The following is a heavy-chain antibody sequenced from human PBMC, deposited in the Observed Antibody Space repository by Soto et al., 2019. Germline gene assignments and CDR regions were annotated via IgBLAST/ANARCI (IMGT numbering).Heavy chain of an antibody. CDR3: ARVPDY. CDR1: GGYISTYY. CDR2: IYYSGST. J-gene: IGHJ4*02. V-gene: IGHV4-59*12. Sequence: SETLSLTCTVSGGYISTYYWSWIRQPPGKGLEWIGYIYYSGSTYYNPSLKSRVTISVDRSKNQFSLKLSSVTAADTAVYYCARVPDYWGQGTLVTVSS.